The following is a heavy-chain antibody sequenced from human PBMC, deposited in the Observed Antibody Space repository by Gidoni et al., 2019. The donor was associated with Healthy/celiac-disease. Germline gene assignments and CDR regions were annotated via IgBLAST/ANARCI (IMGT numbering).Heavy chain of an antibody. CDR1: GFTFSSYG. Sequence: QVQLVESGGGVVQPGRSLRLSCAASGFTFSSYGMHWVRQAPGQGLEWVAVIWYDGSNKYYADSVKGRFTISRDNSKNTLYLQMNSLRAEDTAVYYCARDAGYSSSWGDYWGQGTLVTVSS. J-gene: IGHJ4*02. V-gene: IGHV3-33*01. D-gene: IGHD6-13*01. CDR2: IWYDGSNK. CDR3: ARDAGYSSSWGDY.